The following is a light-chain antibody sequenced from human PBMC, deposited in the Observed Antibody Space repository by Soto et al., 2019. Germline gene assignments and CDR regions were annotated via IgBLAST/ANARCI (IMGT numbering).Light chain of an antibody. J-gene: IGKJ4*01. CDR1: QSVSSY. V-gene: IGKV3-11*01. Sequence: EIVLTQSPATLSLSPGERATLACRASQSVSSYLAWYQQKPDQAPRLLIYDASNRATVIPARFSGSGSGTDFTLTISSLEPEGFAVYYCQQRSNWPPGLTFGGGTKVEIK. CDR2: DAS. CDR3: QQRSNWPPGLT.